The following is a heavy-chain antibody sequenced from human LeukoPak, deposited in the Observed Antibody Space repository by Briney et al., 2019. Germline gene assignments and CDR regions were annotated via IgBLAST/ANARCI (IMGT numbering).Heavy chain of an antibody. CDR1: GFTLSSYA. Sequence: PGGSLRLSCAASGFTLSSYAMSWVRQAPGKGLEWVSAISGSGGSTYYADSVKGRFTISRDNSKNTLYLQMNSLRAEDTAVYYCAKDHAATIRSYYYYGMDVWGQGTTVTVSS. J-gene: IGHJ6*02. D-gene: IGHD6-25*01. CDR3: AKDHAATIRSYYYYGMDV. CDR2: ISGSGGST. V-gene: IGHV3-23*01.